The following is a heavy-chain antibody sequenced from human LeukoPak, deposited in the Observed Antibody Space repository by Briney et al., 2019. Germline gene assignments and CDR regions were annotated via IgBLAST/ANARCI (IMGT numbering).Heavy chain of an antibody. Sequence: ASVKVSCKASGYTFTSYGISWVRQAPGQGLEWMGWISAYNGNTNYAQKLQGRVTMTTDTFTSTAYMELRSLRSDDTAVYYCATFAVVAANFDYWGQGTLVTVSS. V-gene: IGHV1-18*01. D-gene: IGHD2-15*01. J-gene: IGHJ4*02. CDR2: ISAYNGNT. CDR3: ATFAVVAANFDY. CDR1: GYTFTSYG.